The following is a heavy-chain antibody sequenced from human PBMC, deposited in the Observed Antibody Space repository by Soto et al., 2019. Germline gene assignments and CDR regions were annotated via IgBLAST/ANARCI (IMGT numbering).Heavy chain of an antibody. J-gene: IGHJ4*02. CDR2: ISYDGSNK. D-gene: IGHD3-22*01. Sequence: QVQLVESGGGVVQPGRSLRLSCAASGFTFCSYGMHWVRQAPGKGLEWVAVISYDGSNKYYADSVKGRFTISRDNSKNTLYLQMNSLRAEDTAVYYCANLESYYYDSSGYYGIDYWGQGTLVTVSS. CDR3: ANLESYYYDSSGYYGIDY. CDR1: GFTFCSYG. V-gene: IGHV3-30*18.